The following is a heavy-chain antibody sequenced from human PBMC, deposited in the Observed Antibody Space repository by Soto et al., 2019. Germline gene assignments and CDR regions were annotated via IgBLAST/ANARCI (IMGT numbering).Heavy chain of an antibody. D-gene: IGHD2-2*01. CDR3: PSVPDD. CDR2: ISYSGCT. J-gene: IGHJ4*02. Sequence: QVQLQESGPGLVKPSQTLSLTCTVSGGSISSGGYYWSWIRQHPGKGLEWIGYISYSGCTYYNPSRKSRVTISVDPSKSQFSLQLSAVTAADTAVYYCPSVPDDWGQGALVTVSS. V-gene: IGHV4-31*03. CDR1: GGSISSGGYY.